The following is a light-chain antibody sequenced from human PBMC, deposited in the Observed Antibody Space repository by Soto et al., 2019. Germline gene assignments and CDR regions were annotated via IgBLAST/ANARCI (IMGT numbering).Light chain of an antibody. CDR1: SSDVGGYDY. V-gene: IGLV2-14*03. J-gene: IGLJ2*01. CDR3: SAYGGSNNFVV. Sequence: QSALTQPASVSGSPGQSITISCTGTSSDVGGYDYVSWYQHHPGKAPKLMIFDVSHRPSGVSDRFSGSKSGNTASLTISGLQAEDEADYYCSAYGGSNNFVVFGGGTKLTVL. CDR2: DVS.